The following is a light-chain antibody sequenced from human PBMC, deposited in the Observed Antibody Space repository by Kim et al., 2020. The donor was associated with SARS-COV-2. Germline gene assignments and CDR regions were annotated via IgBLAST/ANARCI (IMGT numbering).Light chain of an antibody. CDR3: SSYIRGSTNYV. CDR2: EVS. V-gene: IGLV2-14*01. J-gene: IGLJ1*01. CDR1: SSDVGGYKY. Sequence: QSIPLSCTGTSSDVGGYKYVSWYQQHPGKAPKLVIYEVSNRPSGVSNRFSGSKSGNTASLTISGLQAEDEADYYCSSYIRGSTNYVFGTGTKVTVL.